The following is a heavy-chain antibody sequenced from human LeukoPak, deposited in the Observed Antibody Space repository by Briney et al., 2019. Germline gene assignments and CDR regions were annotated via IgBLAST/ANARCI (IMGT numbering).Heavy chain of an antibody. CDR3: ARPYSSGWYYFDY. D-gene: IGHD6-19*01. V-gene: IGHV3-7*01. CDR2: IKQDGSET. Sequence: GGSLRLSCAASGFTLSSHWMGWVRQAPGKGLEWVANIKQDGSETYYVGSVKGRFTISRDNAKNSLYLQMNSLRAEDTAVYYCARPYSSGWYYFDYWGQGTLVTVSS. J-gene: IGHJ4*02. CDR1: GFTLSSHW.